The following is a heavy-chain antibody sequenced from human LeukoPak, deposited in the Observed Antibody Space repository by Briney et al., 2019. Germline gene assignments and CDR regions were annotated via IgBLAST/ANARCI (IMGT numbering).Heavy chain of an antibody. CDR3: ASRLMVAATWFDP. Sequence: ASVKVSFKASGYTFTGYYMHWVRQAPGQGLEWMGRINPNSGGTNYAQKFQGRVTMTRDTSISTAYMELSRLRSDDTAVYYCASRLMVAATWFDPWGQGTLVTVSS. D-gene: IGHD2-15*01. CDR2: INPNSGGT. J-gene: IGHJ5*02. V-gene: IGHV1-2*06. CDR1: GYTFTGYY.